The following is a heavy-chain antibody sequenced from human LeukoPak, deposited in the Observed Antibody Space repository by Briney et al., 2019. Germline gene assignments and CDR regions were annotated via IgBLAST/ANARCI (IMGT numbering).Heavy chain of an antibody. Sequence: ASVKVSCKASGYTFTSYGISWVRQAPGQGLEWMGWISAYNGNTNYAQKLQGRVTMTTDTSTSTAYMELRSLRSDDTAVYYCARDTSIVGATYYYYGMDVWGQGTTVTVFS. CDR3: ARDTSIVGATYYYYGMDV. D-gene: IGHD1-26*01. J-gene: IGHJ6*02. CDR2: ISAYNGNT. V-gene: IGHV1-18*01. CDR1: GYTFTSYG.